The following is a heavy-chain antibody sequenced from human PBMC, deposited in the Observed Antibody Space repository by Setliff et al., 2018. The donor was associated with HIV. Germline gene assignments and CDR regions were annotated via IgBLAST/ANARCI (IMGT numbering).Heavy chain of an antibody. CDR2: ISYDGGSK. D-gene: IGHD6-6*01. CDR1: GLTFTNYA. CDR3: ARAWAMQQLVPAY. J-gene: IGHJ4*02. V-gene: IGHV3-30*12. Sequence: GGSLRLSCAVSGLTFTNYAMHWVRQAPGKGLESVSFISYDGGSKYYADSVKGRFTVSRDNSKNTLYLQMNSLRVEDTAIYYCARAWAMQQLVPAYWGQGTLVTVLL.